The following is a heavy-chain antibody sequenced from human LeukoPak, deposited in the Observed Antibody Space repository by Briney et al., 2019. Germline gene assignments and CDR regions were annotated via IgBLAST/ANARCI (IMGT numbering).Heavy chain of an antibody. J-gene: IGHJ4*02. Sequence: GGSLRLSCAASGFTVSSNDMSWVRQAPGKGLEWVGFIRSKAYGGTTEYAASVKGRFTISRDDSKSIAYLQMNSLKTEDTAVYYCTRELRYFDYWGQGTLVTVSS. CDR3: TRELRYFDY. V-gene: IGHV3-49*04. CDR2: IRSKAYGGTT. CDR1: GFTVSSND. D-gene: IGHD3-9*01.